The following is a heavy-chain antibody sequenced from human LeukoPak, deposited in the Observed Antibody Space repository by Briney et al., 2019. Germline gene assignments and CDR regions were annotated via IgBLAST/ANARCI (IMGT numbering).Heavy chain of an antibody. J-gene: IGHJ3*02. CDR1: GGTFSSYA. CDR3: ARRFDFGGLAFDI. Sequence: ASVKVSCKASGGTFSSYAISWVRQAPGQGLEWMGGIIPIFGTANYAQKFQGRVTMTRDTSTSTVYMELSSLRSEDTAVYYCARRFDFGGLAFDIWGQGTMVSVSS. V-gene: IGHV1-69*05. D-gene: IGHD3-3*01. CDR2: IIPIFGTA.